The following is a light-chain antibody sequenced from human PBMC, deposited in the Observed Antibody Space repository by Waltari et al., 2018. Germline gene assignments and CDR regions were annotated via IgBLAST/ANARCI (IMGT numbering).Light chain of an antibody. CDR2: GNI. CDR1: SSNIGAGYD. CDR3: QSYDSSLSGVV. J-gene: IGLJ2*01. V-gene: IGLV1-40*01. Sequence: QSVLTQPPSVSGAPGQRVTISCTGSSSNIGAGYDVHWYQQLPGTAPKLLIYGNINRPPGVPDRFSGSKSGTSASLAITGLQAEDEADYYCQSYDSSLSGVVFGGGTKLTVL.